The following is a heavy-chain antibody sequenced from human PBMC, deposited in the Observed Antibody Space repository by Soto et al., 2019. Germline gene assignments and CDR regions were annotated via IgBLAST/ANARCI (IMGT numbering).Heavy chain of an antibody. Sequence: EVQLLESGGQLVQPGGSLRLSCAASGFTFSTYTMNWVRQAPGKGLEWISAISGSGGGSVYADSVKGRFTISRDDSKNVVFLQISSRRVADTAVYYCWEGRNPYSIWTSDYWGQGTLVTVSS. CDR3: WEGRNPYSIWTSDY. D-gene: IGHD5-12*01. CDR2: ISGSGGGS. J-gene: IGHJ4*02. V-gene: IGHV3-23*01. CDR1: GFTFSTYT.